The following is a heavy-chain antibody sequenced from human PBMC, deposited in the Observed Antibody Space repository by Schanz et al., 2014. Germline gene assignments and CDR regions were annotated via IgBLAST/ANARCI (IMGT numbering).Heavy chain of an antibody. CDR1: GYTFTSHG. Sequence: QVQVVQSGAEVKKPGASVKVSCKASGYTFTSHGISWVRQAPGQGLEWMGWITAYNGDTNYALKLQGRVTMTTDTSTGTAYMELRSLRSDDTAVYYCARGGYSSGWYDRDIAHFDYWGQGTLVTVSS. CDR3: ARGGYSSGWYDRDIAHFDY. CDR2: ITAYNGDT. D-gene: IGHD6-19*01. J-gene: IGHJ4*02. V-gene: IGHV1-18*01.